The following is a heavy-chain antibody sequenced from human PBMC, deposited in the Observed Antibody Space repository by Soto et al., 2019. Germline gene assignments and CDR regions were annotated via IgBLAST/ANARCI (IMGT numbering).Heavy chain of an antibody. V-gene: IGHV2-5*02. J-gene: IGHJ6*02. CDR1: GFSLSTNGVG. D-gene: IGHD3-10*01. Sequence: QITLKESGPTLVKPTQTLTLTCTFSGFSLSTNGVGVGWIRQPPGKALEWLALIYWDDDKRYSPSLKSRLTITKDTSKNQVVLTMTNMDPVDTATYYCAHSLTLYGSGTYYYYGMDVWGQGTTVTVSS. CDR2: IYWDDDK. CDR3: AHSLTLYGSGTYYYYGMDV.